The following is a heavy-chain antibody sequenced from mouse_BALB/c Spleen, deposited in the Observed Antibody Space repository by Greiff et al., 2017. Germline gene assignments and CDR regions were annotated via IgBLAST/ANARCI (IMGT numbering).Heavy chain of an antibody. CDR1: GYSITSGYY. CDR2: ISYDGSN. Sequence: EVQLVESGPGLVEPSQSLSLTCSVTGYSITSGYYWNWIRQFPGNKLEWMGYISYDGSNNYNPSLKNRISITRDTSKNQFFLKLNSVTTEDTATYYCAREDGNYPYAMDYWGQGTSVTVSS. D-gene: IGHD2-1*01. J-gene: IGHJ4*01. V-gene: IGHV3-6*02. CDR3: AREDGNYPYAMDY.